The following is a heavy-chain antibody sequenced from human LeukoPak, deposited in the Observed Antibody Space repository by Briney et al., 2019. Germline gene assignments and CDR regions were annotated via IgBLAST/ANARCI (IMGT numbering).Heavy chain of an antibody. D-gene: IGHD6-19*01. CDR2: TYYRSKWYN. J-gene: IGHJ6*02. Sequence: SQTLSLTCAISGDSVSSNSAAWNWIRQSPSRGLEWLGRTYYRSKWYNDYAVSVKSRITINPDTSKNRFSLQLCSWPPEGRAVYYWARVFVAPVVGTSYYYYYGMDVWGQGTTVTVSS. V-gene: IGHV6-1*01. CDR1: GDSVSSNSAA. CDR3: ARVFVAPVVGTSYYYYYGMDV.